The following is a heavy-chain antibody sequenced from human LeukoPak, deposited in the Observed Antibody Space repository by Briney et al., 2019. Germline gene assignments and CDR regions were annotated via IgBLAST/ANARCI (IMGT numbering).Heavy chain of an antibody. CDR2: ISYDGSNK. D-gene: IGHD6-19*01. Sequence: GGSLRLSCAASGFTFSSYGMHWVRRAPGKGLEWVAVISYDGSNKYYADSVKGRFTISRDNSKNTLYLQMNSLRAEDTAVYYCAKDRQQWRNGDLDHWGQGTLVTVSS. CDR1: GFTFSSYG. V-gene: IGHV3-30*18. J-gene: IGHJ4*02. CDR3: AKDRQQWRNGDLDH.